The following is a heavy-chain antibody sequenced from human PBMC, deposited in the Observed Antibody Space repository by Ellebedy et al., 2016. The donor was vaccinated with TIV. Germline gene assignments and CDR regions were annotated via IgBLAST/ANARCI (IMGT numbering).Heavy chain of an antibody. D-gene: IGHD6-19*01. V-gene: IGHV3-23*01. CDR1: GFTFSSYG. CDR2: INDRGVST. J-gene: IGHJ4*02. Sequence: PGGSLRLSCAASGFTFSSYGMHWVRQTPGKGLEWVSSINDRGVSTYYADSVKGRFTVSRDNSKNTLFLQMNNLRGEDTAFYYCAKVLAVAGADYWGQGTLVTVSS. CDR3: AKVLAVAGADY.